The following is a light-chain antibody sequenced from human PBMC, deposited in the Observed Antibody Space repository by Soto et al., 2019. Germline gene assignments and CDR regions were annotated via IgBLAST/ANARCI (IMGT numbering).Light chain of an antibody. J-gene: IGKJ4*01. CDR2: AAS. V-gene: IGKV1D-12*01. CDR3: QQADSFPLT. CDR1: QDISSW. Sequence: DIQMTQSPSSVSASVGDRVIITCRASQDISSWLAWYQQKAGEAPKRLIFAASRLHSGVPSRFSGSVSGTDFTLTITNLQPEDFATYYCQQADSFPLTFGGGTKVEIK.